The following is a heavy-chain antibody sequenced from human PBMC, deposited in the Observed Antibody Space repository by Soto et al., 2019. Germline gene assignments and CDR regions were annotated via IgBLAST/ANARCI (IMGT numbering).Heavy chain of an antibody. CDR2: ISADTGNT. Sequence: GASVKVSCKASGYTFTSYAMHWVRQAPGQGLEWMGWISADTGNTKSAQKLQGRVSLTTDTSASTAYMELSSLRSEDTAVYYCARIHHDDYGDYWAESRRRNDAFDIWGQGTMVTVSS. V-gene: IGHV1-3*01. J-gene: IGHJ3*02. CDR3: ARIHHDDYGDYWAESRRRNDAFDI. CDR1: GYTFTSYA. D-gene: IGHD4-17*01.